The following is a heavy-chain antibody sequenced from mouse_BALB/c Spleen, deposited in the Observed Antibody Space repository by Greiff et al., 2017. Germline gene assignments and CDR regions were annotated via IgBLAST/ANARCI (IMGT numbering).Heavy chain of an antibody. CDR2: ISSGGST. Sequence: EVQLVESGGGLVKPGGSLKLSCAASGFTFSSYAMSWVRQTPEKRLEWVASISSGGSTYYPDSVKGRFTISRDNARNILYLQMSSLRSEDTAMYYCARGGYGNYPHWYFDVWGAGTTVTVSS. V-gene: IGHV5-6-5*01. D-gene: IGHD2-10*02. J-gene: IGHJ1*01. CDR3: ARGGYGNYPHWYFDV. CDR1: GFTFSSYA.